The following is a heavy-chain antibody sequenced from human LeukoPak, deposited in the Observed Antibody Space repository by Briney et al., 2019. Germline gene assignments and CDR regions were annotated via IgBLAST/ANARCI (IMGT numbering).Heavy chain of an antibody. V-gene: IGHV3-9*01. D-gene: IGHD6-13*01. J-gene: IGHJ3*02. CDR1: GFTFDDYA. CDR3: ARDRPTPGIAAAGRAFDI. Sequence: GRSLRLSCAASGFTFDDYAMHWVRQAPGKGLEWVSGISWNSGSIGYADSVKGRFTISRDNSKNTLYLQMNSLRAEDTAVYYCARDRPTPGIAAAGRAFDIWGQGTMVTVSS. CDR2: ISWNSGSI.